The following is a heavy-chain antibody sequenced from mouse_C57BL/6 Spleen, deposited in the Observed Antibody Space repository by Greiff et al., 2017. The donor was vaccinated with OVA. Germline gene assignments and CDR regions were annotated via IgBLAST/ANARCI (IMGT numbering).Heavy chain of an antibody. J-gene: IGHJ4*01. CDR2: IRSKSSNYAT. Sequence: EVQLVESGGGLVQPKGSLKLSCAASGFTFNTYAMHWVRQAPGKGLEWVARIRSKSSNYATYYADSVKDRFTISRDDSQSMLYLQMNNLKTEDTAMYYCVREAYYSNYVYYAMDYWGQGTSVTVSS. V-gene: IGHV10-3*01. CDR1: GFTFNTYA. D-gene: IGHD2-5*01. CDR3: VREAYYSNYVYYAMDY.